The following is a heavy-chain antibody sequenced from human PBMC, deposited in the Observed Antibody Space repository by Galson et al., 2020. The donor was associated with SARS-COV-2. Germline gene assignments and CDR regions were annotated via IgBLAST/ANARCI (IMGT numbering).Heavy chain of an antibody. Sequence: ASETLSLTCSVPGGSISSGGYYWSWLRQHPGKGLEWIGYIYYSGSTYYNPSLKSRVTIPVDTSKNQFSLKLSSVTAADTGVYYCATTDTDYYDSSGYYCEVQAHYYLDYWGQGTRVTVSA. J-gene: IGHJ4*02. CDR1: GGSISSGGYY. CDR2: IYYSGST. D-gene: IGHD3-22*01. CDR3: ATTDTDYYDSSGYYCEVQAHYYLDY. V-gene: IGHV4-31*03.